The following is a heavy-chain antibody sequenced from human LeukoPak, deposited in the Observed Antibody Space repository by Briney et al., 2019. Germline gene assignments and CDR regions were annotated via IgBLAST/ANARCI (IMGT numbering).Heavy chain of an antibody. Sequence: PGGSLRLSSAASGFTVSSNYMSWVRQAPGKGLEWVSVIYSGGSTYYADSVKGRFTISRDNSKNTLYLQMNSLRAEDTAVYYCARDSFGYWRAFDIWGQRTMVTVSS. CDR3: ARDSFGYWRAFDI. CDR1: GFTVSSNY. CDR2: IYSGGST. V-gene: IGHV3-66*02. J-gene: IGHJ3*02. D-gene: IGHD2-15*01.